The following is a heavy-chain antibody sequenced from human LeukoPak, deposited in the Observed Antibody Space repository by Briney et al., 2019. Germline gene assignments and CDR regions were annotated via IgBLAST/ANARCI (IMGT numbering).Heavy chain of an antibody. V-gene: IGHV3-23*01. J-gene: IGHJ4*02. CDR3: AKERVVVIVRYYFDY. CDR2: ISGSGGST. Sequence: GGSLRLSCVASGFTFITYSMNWVRQAPGKGLEWVSAISGSGGSTYYADSVKGRFTISRDNSKNTLYLQMNSLRAEDTAVYYCAKERVVVIVRYYFDYWGQGTLVTVSS. D-gene: IGHD3-22*01. CDR1: GFTFITYS.